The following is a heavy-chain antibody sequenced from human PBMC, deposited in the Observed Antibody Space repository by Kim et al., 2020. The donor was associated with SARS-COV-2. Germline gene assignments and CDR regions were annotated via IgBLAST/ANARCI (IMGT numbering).Heavy chain of an antibody. CDR3: ARAGGLWFGESPFDY. Sequence: DPFRGRFTISRDNAKNSLYLQMTSLRAEDTAVYYCARAGGLWFGESPFDYWGQGTLVTVSS. V-gene: IGHV3-7*01. D-gene: IGHD3-10*01. J-gene: IGHJ4*02.